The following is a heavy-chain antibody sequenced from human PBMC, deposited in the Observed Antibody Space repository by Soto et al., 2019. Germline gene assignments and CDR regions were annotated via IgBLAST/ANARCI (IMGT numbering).Heavy chain of an antibody. D-gene: IGHD6-13*01. V-gene: IGHV5-10-1*01. J-gene: IGHJ4*02. CDR2: IDPSDSYT. CDR1: GYSFTSYW. Sequence: GESLKISCKGSGYSFTSYWISWVRQMPGKGLEWMGRIDPSDSYTNYSPSFQGHVTISADKSISTAYLQWSSLKASDTAMYYCARHDARYSSSWYFGYWGQGTLVTVSS. CDR3: ARHDARYSSSWYFGY.